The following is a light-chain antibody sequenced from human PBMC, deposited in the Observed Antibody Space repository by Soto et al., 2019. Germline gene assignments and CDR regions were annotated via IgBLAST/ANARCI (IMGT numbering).Light chain of an antibody. CDR3: QQYGSSLT. CDR1: QTISSW. J-gene: IGKJ4*01. CDR2: KAS. Sequence: IQMTQSPSTLSGSLWDRVTITCRASQTISSWLAWYQQKPGKAPKLLIYKASSLESGVPSRFSGSGSGTEFTLTISRLAPEDFAVYYCQQYGSSLTFGGGTKVDIK. V-gene: IGKV1-5*03.